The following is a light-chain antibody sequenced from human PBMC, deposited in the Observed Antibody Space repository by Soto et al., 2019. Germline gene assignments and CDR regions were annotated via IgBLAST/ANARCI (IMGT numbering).Light chain of an antibody. V-gene: IGLV1-40*01. CDR1: SSNIGAGYD. CDR3: QSYDSSLSGWV. J-gene: IGLJ3*02. Sequence: QSVLTQPPSVSGAPGQRVTISCTGSSSNIGAGYDVHWYQQLPGTAPKLLIYGNSNGPSGVPDRFSGSKSGTSASLAITGLRAEDEADYYCQSYDSSLSGWVFGGGTQLTVL. CDR2: GNS.